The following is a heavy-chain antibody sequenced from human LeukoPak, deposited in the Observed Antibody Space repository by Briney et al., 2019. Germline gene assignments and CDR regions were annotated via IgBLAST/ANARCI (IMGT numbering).Heavy chain of an antibody. CDR2: IDGSGDDT. CDR1: GFPFSTFA. D-gene: IGHD3-9*01. J-gene: IGHJ4*02. Sequence: GGSLRLSCAASGFPFSTFAMGWVRQAPGKGLEWVAAIDGSGDDTYYAESVKGRFTISRDNSQNTLFLQVNSLRAEDTAVYYCARDLRGSIVRYFDYWGQGTLVTVSS. V-gene: IGHV3-23*01. CDR3: ARDLRGSIVRYFDY.